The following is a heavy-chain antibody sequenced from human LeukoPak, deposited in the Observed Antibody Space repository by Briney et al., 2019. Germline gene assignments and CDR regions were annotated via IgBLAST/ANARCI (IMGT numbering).Heavy chain of an antibody. V-gene: IGHV4-34*01. CDR3: ARGGYYFDY. CDR2: INHSGST. Sequence: SETLSLTCAVYGGSFSGYYWSWIRQPPGKGLEWIGEINHSGSTYYNPSLKSRVTISVDRSKNQFSLKLSSVTAADTAVYYCARGGYYFDYWGQGTLVTVSS. J-gene: IGHJ4*02. CDR1: GGSFSGYY.